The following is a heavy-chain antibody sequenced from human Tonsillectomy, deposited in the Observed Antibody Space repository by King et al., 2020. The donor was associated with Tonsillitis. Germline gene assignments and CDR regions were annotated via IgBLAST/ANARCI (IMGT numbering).Heavy chain of an antibody. D-gene: IGHD2-2*01. V-gene: IGHV4-4*07. Sequence: QLQESGPGLVKPSETLSLTCTVSGGSISSYYWSWIRQPAGKGLEWIGRIYPSGSTNYNPSLKSRVTMSVDTSKNQFSLKLSSVTAADTAVYYCARDRDIVVLPAAHRWFDPWGQGTLVTVSS. J-gene: IGHJ5*02. CDR1: GGSISSYY. CDR3: ARDRDIVVLPAAHRWFDP. CDR2: IYPSGST.